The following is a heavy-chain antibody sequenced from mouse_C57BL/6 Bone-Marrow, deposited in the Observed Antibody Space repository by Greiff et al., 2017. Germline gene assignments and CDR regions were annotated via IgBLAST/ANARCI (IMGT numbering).Heavy chain of an antibody. CDR3: ARYRNDGYYDAMDY. V-gene: IGHV7-3*01. CDR1: GFTFTDYY. Sequence: DVMLVESGGGLVQPGGSLSLSCAASGFTFTDYYMSWVRQPPGKALEWLGFIRNKANGYTTEYSASVKGRFTISSDNSQSILYLQMNALRAEDSATYYCARYRNDGYYDAMDYWGQGTSVTVSS. CDR2: IRNKANGYTT. J-gene: IGHJ4*01. D-gene: IGHD2-3*01.